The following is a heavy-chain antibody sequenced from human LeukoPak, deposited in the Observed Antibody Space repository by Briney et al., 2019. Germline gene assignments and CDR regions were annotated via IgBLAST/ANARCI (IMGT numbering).Heavy chain of an antibody. V-gene: IGHV4-31*03. CDR2: IYYSGST. J-gene: IGHJ4*02. D-gene: IGHD3-22*01. Sequence: EPSETLSLTCTVSGVSISSGGYYWSWIRQHPGKGLEWIVYIYYSGSTYYNPSLKSRITISVDTSKNQFSLKLSSVTAADTAVYYCARGEHYYDSSGYYYWGQGTLVTVSS. CDR1: GVSISSGGYY. CDR3: ARGEHYYDSSGYYY.